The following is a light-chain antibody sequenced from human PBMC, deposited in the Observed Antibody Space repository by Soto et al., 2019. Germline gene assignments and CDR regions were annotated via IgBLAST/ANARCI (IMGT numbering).Light chain of an antibody. CDR3: CSYAGSSYVV. CDR2: DVT. CDR1: TSDVGTYNF. J-gene: IGLJ2*01. Sequence: QSALTQPASVSGSPGQSITISCTGTTSDVGTYNFVSWYQQHPGKAPKLMIYDVTKRPSGVSDRFSGSKSGNTASLTISGLQAEDGADYYCCSYAGSSYVVFGGGTKLTVL. V-gene: IGLV2-23*02.